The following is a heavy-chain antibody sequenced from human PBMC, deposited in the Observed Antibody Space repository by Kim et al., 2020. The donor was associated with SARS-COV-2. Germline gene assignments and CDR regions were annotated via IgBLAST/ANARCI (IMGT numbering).Heavy chain of an antibody. V-gene: IGHV1-2*02. Sequence: ASVKVSCKASGYTFTGYYMHWVRQAPGQGLEWMGWINPNSGGTNYAQKFQGRVTMTRDTSISQAYMELSRLRSDDTAVYYCAREEGYLDWSMNWFDPWGQGTLVTVSS. CDR2: INPNSGGT. J-gene: IGHJ5*02. CDR3: AREEGYLDWSMNWFDP. D-gene: IGHD3-9*01. CDR1: GYTFTGYY.